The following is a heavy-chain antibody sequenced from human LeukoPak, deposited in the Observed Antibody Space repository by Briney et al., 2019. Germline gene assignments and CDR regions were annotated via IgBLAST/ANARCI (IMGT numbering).Heavy chain of an antibody. CDR3: ARHWARDIFDF. V-gene: IGHV4-39*01. J-gene: IGHJ4*02. D-gene: IGHD3-9*01. Sequence: PSETLSLTCTVSGVSISSSIHYWGWIRQPPGKGLEWIGTVYYSGITYYNPSLQSRANISIDMSKNEFSLRLSSVTAADTGVYYCARHWARDIFDFWGQGTLVTVSS. CDR2: VYYSGIT. CDR1: GVSISSSIHY.